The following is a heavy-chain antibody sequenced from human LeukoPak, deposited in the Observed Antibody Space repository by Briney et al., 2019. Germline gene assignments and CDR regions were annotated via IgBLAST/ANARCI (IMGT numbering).Heavy chain of an antibody. J-gene: IGHJ4*02. CDR1: GFIFNKYW. CDR2: IKNDGSQT. CDR3: VKPYYYSSGSFN. V-gene: IGHV3-7*01. Sequence: GGSLRLSCAASGFIFNKYWMTWFRQPPGKGLEWLANIKNDGSQTYYVDSVKGRFTISRDNAKNSLYLQMNSLRAEDTAMYYCVKPYYYSSGSFNWGQGTLVTVSS. D-gene: IGHD3-10*01.